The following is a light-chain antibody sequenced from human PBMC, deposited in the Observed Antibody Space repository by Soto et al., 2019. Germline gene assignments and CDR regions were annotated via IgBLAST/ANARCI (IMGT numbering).Light chain of an antibody. V-gene: IGLV1-47*01. CDR2: TNN. CDR3: AEWDDSLIGPV. J-gene: IGLJ3*02. CDR1: SSNIGTNF. Sequence: QSVLTPPPSESGTPGQRVTISCSGTSSNIGTNFVFWYQQFPVTAPKLLIYTNNQRPSGVPDRFSGSQSGTSASLDISGLRSEDEAEYYCAEWDDSLIGPVFGGGTTLTVL.